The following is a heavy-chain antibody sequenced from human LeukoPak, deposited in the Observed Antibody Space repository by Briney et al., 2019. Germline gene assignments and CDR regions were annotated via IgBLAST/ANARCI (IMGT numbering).Heavy chain of an antibody. V-gene: IGHV4-38-2*02. CDR1: GYSISSGYY. CDR2: IYHSGST. D-gene: IGHD2-21*01. J-gene: IGHJ3*02. CDR3: ASIVDHDAFDI. Sequence: SETLSLTCTVSGYSISSGYYWVWIRQPPGKGLEWIGSIYHSGSTYYNPSLKSRVTISVDTSKNQFSLKLSSVTATDTAVYYCASIVDHDAFDIWGQGTMVTVSS.